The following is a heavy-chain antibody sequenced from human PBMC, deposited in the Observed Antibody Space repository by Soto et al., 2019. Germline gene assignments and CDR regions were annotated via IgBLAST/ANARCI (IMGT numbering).Heavy chain of an antibody. D-gene: IGHD2-21*02. J-gene: IGHJ4*02. CDR1: GGTFSSYD. CDR3: ARYVGMGVTLY. Sequence: QVQLVQSGAEVKKPGSSVKVSCKASGGTFSSYDISWVRQAPGQGLEWMGGIIPMFGTANYAQKFQGRVTITADESTSTAYMELRSLRSEDTAMYYCARYVGMGVTLYWGQGTLVTVSS. CDR2: IIPMFGTA. V-gene: IGHV1-69*01.